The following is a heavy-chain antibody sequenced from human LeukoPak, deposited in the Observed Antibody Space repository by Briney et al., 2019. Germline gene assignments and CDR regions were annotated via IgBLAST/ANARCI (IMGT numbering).Heavy chain of an antibody. CDR2: ISGNGGST. J-gene: IGHJ6*02. CDR1: GSTFSSYA. V-gene: IGHV3-23*01. CDR3: AKMEGKDGMDV. Sequence: GGSLRLSCAASGSTFSSYAMNWVRQAPGKGLEWVSAISGNGGSTYYADSVKGRFTISRDNSKNTLYLQMNSLRAEDTAVYYCAKMEGKDGMDVWGQGTTVTVSS. D-gene: IGHD3-3*01.